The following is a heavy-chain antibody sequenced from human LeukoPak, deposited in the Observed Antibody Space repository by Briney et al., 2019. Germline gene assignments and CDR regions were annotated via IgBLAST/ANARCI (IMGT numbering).Heavy chain of an antibody. J-gene: IGHJ4*02. CDR2: ISGSGGST. V-gene: IGHV3-23*01. CDR1: GFTFSSYA. Sequence: GGSLRLSCAASGFTFSSYAMSWVRQAPGKGLEWVSAISGSGGSTYYADSVKGRFTISRDNSENTLYLQMNSLRAEDTAVYYCAKGGVITTSPRFGYWGQGTLVTVSS. D-gene: IGHD3-22*01. CDR3: AKGGVITTSPRFGY.